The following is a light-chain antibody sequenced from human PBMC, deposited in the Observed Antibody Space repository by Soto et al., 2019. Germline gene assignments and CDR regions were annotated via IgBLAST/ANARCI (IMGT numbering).Light chain of an antibody. J-gene: IGLJ3*02. CDR2: EVS. CDR3: SSYTSGSTLG. CDR1: SSDIGGYNY. V-gene: IGLV2-14*01. Sequence: QSALTQPPSASGSPGQSLTISCTGTSSDIGGYNYVSWYQQHPGKAPKLMIYEVSNRPSGVSNRFSGSKSGNTASLTISGLQAEDEADYYCSSYTSGSTLGFGGGTKVTVL.